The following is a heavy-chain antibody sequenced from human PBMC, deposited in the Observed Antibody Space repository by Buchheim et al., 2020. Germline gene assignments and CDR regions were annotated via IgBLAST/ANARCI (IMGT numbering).Heavy chain of an antibody. CDR2: ISYDGFFK. Sequence: QGQLVESGGGVVQPGGSLRLSCAASGFNFSTYGMHWVRQTPGKGLEWVGVISYDGFFKYHIDSVEGRFAISRDNSRNKLYLQLNSLRVEDTAIYYCAGSLEFQGAAIPFGLDVWGQGTT. D-gene: IGHD2-21*02. CDR1: GFNFSTYG. V-gene: IGHV3-33*03. CDR3: AGSLEFQGAAIPFGLDV. J-gene: IGHJ6*02.